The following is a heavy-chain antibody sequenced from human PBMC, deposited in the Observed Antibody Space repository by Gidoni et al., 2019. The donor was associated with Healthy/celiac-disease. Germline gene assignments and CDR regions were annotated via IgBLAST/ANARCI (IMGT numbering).Heavy chain of an antibody. J-gene: IGHJ4*02. CDR1: GFTFSSYW. V-gene: IGHV3-74*01. CDR3: ARGFYDFWSGYPGENFDY. Sequence: EVQLVESGGGLVQPGGSLRLSCAASGFTFSSYWMHWVRQAPGKGLVWVSRINSDGSSTSYADSVKGRFSISRDNAKNTLYLQMNSLRAEDTAVYYCARGFYDFWSGYPGENFDYWGQGTLVTVSS. D-gene: IGHD3-3*01. CDR2: INSDGSST.